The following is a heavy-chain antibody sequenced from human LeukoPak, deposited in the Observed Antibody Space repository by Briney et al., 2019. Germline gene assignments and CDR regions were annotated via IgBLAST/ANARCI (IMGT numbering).Heavy chain of an antibody. J-gene: IGHJ4*02. Sequence: GGSLRLSCAASRLKFSSFSMNWARQAPGKGLEGISYITSSSSSTYYADSVKGRFTISRDNAKNSLYLQMNSLSAEDTAVYYCARVIGSYGHSAYWGQGTLVTVSS. CDR1: RLKFSSFS. CDR2: ITSSSSST. D-gene: IGHD1-26*01. CDR3: ARVIGSYGHSAY. V-gene: IGHV3-48*04.